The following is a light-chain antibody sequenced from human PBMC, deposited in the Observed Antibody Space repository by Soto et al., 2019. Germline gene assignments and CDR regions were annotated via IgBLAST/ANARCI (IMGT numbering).Light chain of an antibody. CDR3: QQYCNWWT. CDR1: QNIGSN. J-gene: IGKJ1*01. CDR2: GAS. Sequence: EIVMSQSPSTLSVSPGETAILSCRASQNIGSNLAWYQQRPGQAPRLLIYGASSRVTGIPVRFSGSGSGTDFTLTISSLQSEDFAVYHCQQYCNWWTFGQGTKVDIK. V-gene: IGKV3-15*01.